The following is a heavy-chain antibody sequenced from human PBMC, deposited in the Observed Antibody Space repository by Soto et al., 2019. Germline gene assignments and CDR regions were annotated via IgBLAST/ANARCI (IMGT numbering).Heavy chain of an antibody. CDR2: INPNGGST. V-gene: IGHV1-46*01. J-gene: IGHJ5*02. CDR1: ADTFTSYY. CDR3: ARMATFGSLNWFDP. Sequence: GSVQVSCKAPADTFTSYYIHWVRQAPGHGLEGMGIINPNGGSTRFAQTFQGRITMTTDASTSTVYMELTSLRSDDTAIYYCARMATFGSLNWFDPWGQGTLVTVSS. D-gene: IGHD3-16*01.